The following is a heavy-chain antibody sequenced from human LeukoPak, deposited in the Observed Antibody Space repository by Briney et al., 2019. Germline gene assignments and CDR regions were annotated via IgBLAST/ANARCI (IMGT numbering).Heavy chain of an antibody. CDR2: VNLQGST. CDR1: GGPISNTNW. J-gene: IGHJ4*02. V-gene: IGHV4-4*02. Sequence: SETLSLTCGVSGGPISNTNWWTWVRQPPGKGLEWIGEVNLQGSTNYNPSLKGRVAISVDKSENHISLKLTSVTAADTAVYYCAREGGPYRPLDYSGQGTLVTVAS. CDR3: AREGGPYRPLDY.